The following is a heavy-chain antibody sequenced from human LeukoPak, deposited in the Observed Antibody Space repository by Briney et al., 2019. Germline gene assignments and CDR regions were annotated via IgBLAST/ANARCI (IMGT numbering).Heavy chain of an antibody. CDR2: IKQDGSEK. D-gene: IGHD7-27*01. Sequence: GGSLRLSCAASGFTFSSYWMSWVRRAPGKGLEWVANIKQDGSEKYYVDSVKGRFTISRDNAKNSLYLQMNSLRAEDTAVYYCARNNWGYWLNYWGQGTLVTVSS. J-gene: IGHJ4*02. CDR3: ARNNWGYWLNY. CDR1: GFTFSSYW. V-gene: IGHV3-7*01.